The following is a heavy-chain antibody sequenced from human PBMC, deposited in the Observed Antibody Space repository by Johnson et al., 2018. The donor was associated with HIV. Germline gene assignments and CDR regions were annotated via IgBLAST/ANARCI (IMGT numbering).Heavy chain of an antibody. Sequence: VQLVESGGGVVRPGGSLRLSCAASGFTFDDYGMSWVRQAPGKGLEWVSGINWNGGSTGYADSVKGRFTISRDNAKNSLYLQMNSLRAEDTALYYCASVIGRGYSGYDKNYDAFDIWGQGTMVTVSS. V-gene: IGHV3-20*04. J-gene: IGHJ3*02. CDR2: INWNGGST. CDR1: GFTFDDYG. D-gene: IGHD5-12*01. CDR3: ASVIGRGYSGYDKNYDAFDI.